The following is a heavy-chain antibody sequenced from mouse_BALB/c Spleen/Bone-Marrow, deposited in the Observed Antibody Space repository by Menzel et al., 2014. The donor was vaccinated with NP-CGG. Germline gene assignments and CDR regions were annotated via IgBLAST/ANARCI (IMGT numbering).Heavy chain of an antibody. CDR2: IYPGDGDT. CDR1: GYAFSSSW. CDR3: ARFSTVYYFDY. J-gene: IGHJ2*01. D-gene: IGHD4-1*02. Sequence: QVQLQQPGPELVKPGASVKISCKASGYAFSSSWMNWVKQRPGQGLEWIGRIYPGDGDTNYNGKFKGKATLTADKSSSTAYMQLSSLTSVDSAVYFCARFSTVYYFDYWGQGTTLTVS. V-gene: IGHV1-82*01.